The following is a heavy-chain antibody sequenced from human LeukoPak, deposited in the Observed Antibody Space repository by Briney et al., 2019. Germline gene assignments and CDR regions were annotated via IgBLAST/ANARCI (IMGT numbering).Heavy chain of an antibody. CDR3: ARVPDYDSSGYYYGSYTGGFDP. D-gene: IGHD3-22*01. CDR2: IYTSGST. J-gene: IGHJ5*02. V-gene: IGHV4-4*07. CDR1: GGSISSYY. Sequence: SETLSLTCTVSGGSISSYYWSWIRQPAGKGLEWIGRIYTSGSTNYNPSLKSRVTISVDTSKNQFSLKLSSVTAADTAVYYCARVPDYDSSGYYYGSYTGGFDPWGQGTLVTVSS.